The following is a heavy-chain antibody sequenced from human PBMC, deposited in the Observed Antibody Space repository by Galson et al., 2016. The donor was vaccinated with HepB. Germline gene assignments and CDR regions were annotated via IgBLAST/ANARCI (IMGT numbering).Heavy chain of an antibody. CDR1: GYTFTSYG. CDR3: ARIARETIFFGSSGYYGFEY. CDR2: ISPTFGAA. V-gene: IGHV1-69*06. Sequence: SVKVSCKASGYTFTSYGISWVRQAPGQGLQWMGGISPTFGAANYAQKFQGRVTITADKSTSTAYLELSSLTSEDTAIYYCARIARETIFFGSSGYYGFEYWGQGTRVTVSS. D-gene: IGHD6-19*01. J-gene: IGHJ4*02.